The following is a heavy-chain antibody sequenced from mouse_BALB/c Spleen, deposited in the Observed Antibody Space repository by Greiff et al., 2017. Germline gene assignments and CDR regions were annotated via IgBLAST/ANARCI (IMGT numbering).Heavy chain of an antibody. Sequence: EVQVVESGGGLVKPGGSLKLSCAASGFTFSSYAMSWVRQTPEKRLEWVATISSGGSYTYYPDSVKGRFTISRDNAKNTLFLQMTSLRSEDTAMYYCARSDYGSSYRFAYWGQGTLVTVSA. CDR2: ISSGGSYT. V-gene: IGHV5-9-3*01. CDR3: ARSDYGSSYRFAY. D-gene: IGHD1-1*01. CDR1: GFTFSSYA. J-gene: IGHJ3*01.